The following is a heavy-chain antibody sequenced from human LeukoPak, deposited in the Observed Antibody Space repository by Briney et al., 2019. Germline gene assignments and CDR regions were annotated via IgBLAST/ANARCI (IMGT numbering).Heavy chain of an antibody. CDR1: GLTFSDFW. D-gene: IGHD5-18*01. J-gene: IGHJ4*02. CDR2: VKGDGRTT. Sequence: GGSLRLSCAASGLTFSDFWMHWVRQAPGKGLVWVSLVKGDGRTTIYADSVKGRFTISRDNAKNTLYLQMNSLRADDSGVYYCATGHSYGYDYWGQGALVTVSS. CDR3: ATGHSYGYDY. V-gene: IGHV3-74*01.